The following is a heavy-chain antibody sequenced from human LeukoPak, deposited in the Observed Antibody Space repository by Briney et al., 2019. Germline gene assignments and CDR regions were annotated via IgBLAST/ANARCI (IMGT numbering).Heavy chain of an antibody. J-gene: IGHJ4*02. CDR2: ISSSSSYI. V-gene: IGHV3-21*04. CDR3: AKLITMVRGAPSGPFDY. CDR1: GFTFSSYS. D-gene: IGHD3-10*01. Sequence: GGSLRLSCAASGFTFSSYSMNWVRQAPGKGLEWVSSISSSSSYIYYADSVKGRFTISRDNAKNSLYLQMNSLRAEDTAVYYCAKLITMVRGAPSGPFDYWGQGTLVTVSS.